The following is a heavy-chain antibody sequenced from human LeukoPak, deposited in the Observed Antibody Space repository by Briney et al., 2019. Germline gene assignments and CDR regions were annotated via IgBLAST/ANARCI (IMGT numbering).Heavy chain of an antibody. D-gene: IGHD3-16*02. J-gene: IGHJ5*02. CDR1: GYTFTSYY. V-gene: IGHV1-46*01. CDR3: AREPRAGVTVENWFDP. CDR2: INPSGGST. Sequence: ASVKVSCKASGYTFTSYYMHWVRQAPGQGLEWMGIINPSGGSTSYAQKLQGRVTMTRDMSTSTVYMELSSLRSEDTAVYYCAREPRAGVTVENWFDPWGQGTLVTVSS.